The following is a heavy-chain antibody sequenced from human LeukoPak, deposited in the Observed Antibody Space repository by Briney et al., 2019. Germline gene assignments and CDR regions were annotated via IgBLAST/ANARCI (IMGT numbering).Heavy chain of an antibody. CDR2: INPSGGST. Sequence: ASVKVSCKASGYTFTSYYMHWVRQAPGQGLEWMGIINPSGGSTSYAQKFQGRVTMTRDTSTSTVYMELSSLRSGDTAVYYCARDVGHYGDYDAFDIWGQGTMVTVSS. D-gene: IGHD4-17*01. V-gene: IGHV1-46*01. J-gene: IGHJ3*02. CDR1: GYTFTSYY. CDR3: ARDVGHYGDYDAFDI.